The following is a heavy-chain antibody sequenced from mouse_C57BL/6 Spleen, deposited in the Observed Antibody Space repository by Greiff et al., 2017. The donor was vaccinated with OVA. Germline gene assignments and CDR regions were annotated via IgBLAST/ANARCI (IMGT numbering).Heavy chain of an antibody. CDR1: GYSFTSYY. J-gene: IGHJ3*01. Sequence: QVQLKESGPELVKPGASVKISCKASGYSFTSYYIHWVKQRPGQGLEWIGWIYPGSGNTKYNEKFKGKATLTADTSSSTAYMQLSSLTSEDSAVYYCARDSSGYPFAYWGQGTLVTVSA. CDR3: ARDSSGYPFAY. CDR2: IYPGSGNT. V-gene: IGHV1-66*01. D-gene: IGHD3-2*02.